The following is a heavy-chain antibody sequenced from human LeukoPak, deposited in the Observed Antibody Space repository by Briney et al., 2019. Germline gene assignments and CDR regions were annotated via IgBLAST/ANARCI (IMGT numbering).Heavy chain of an antibody. V-gene: IGHV4-30-2*01. CDR3: ARGAMTSPFDY. CDR1: GGSISSGGYS. J-gene: IGHJ4*02. CDR2: IYHSGST. D-gene: IGHD2-2*01. Sequence: SQTLSLTCAVSGGSISSGGYSWSWIRQPPGKGLEWIGYIYHSGSTYYNPSLKSRVTISVDRSKNQFSLKLSSVTAADTAVYYRARGAMTSPFDYWGQGTLVTVSS.